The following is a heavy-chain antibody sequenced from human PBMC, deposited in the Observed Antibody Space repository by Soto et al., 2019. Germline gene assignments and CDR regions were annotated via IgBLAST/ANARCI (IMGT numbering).Heavy chain of an antibody. CDR1: GFTFSSYW. D-gene: IGHD3-10*01. J-gene: IGHJ4*02. CDR3: ARVGDYYGSGSYYYFDY. Sequence: EVQLVESGGGLVQPGGSVRLSCAASGFTFSSYWMSWVRQAPGKGLEWVANIKQDGSEKYYVDSVKGRFTISRDNAKNSLYLQMNSLRAEDTAVYYCARVGDYYGSGSYYYFDYWGQGTLVTVSS. V-gene: IGHV3-7*03. CDR2: IKQDGSEK.